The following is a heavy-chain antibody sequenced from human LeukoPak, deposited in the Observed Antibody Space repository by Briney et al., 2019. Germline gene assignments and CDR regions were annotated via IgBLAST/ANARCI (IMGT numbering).Heavy chain of an antibody. CDR3: ARDRHTAMVTPYYYGMDV. J-gene: IGHJ6*02. Sequence: GGSLRLSCAASGFTFSSYGMHWVRQAPGKGLEWVTVIWYAGSNKYYADSVKGRFTISRDNSKNTLYLQMNSLRAEDTAVYYCARDRHTAMVTPYYYGMDVWGQGTTVTVSS. CDR1: GFTFSSYG. V-gene: IGHV3-33*01. D-gene: IGHD5-18*01. CDR2: IWYAGSNK.